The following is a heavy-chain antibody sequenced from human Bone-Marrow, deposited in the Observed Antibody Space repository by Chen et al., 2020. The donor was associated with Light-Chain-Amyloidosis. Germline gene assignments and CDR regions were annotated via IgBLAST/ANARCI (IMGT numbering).Heavy chain of an antibody. CDR2: IIETGSA. D-gene: IGHD3-3*01. CDR3: ARAIYRYYDLVNFYHYMDV. V-gene: IGHV4-34*12. Sequence: QVQLQEWGTGLLKPSETLSLTCAVYGAPFSNYYWTWVRHAPGKGMEWMGEIIETGSASFNPTLKSRLTMSVEKSKNQFSLKLTSVTAADTAVYYCARAIYRYYDLVNFYHYMDVWGRGTTVTVS. J-gene: IGHJ6*03. CDR1: GAPFSNYY.